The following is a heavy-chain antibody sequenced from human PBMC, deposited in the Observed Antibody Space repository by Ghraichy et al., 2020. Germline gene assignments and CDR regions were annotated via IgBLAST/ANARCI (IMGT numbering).Heavy chain of an antibody. J-gene: IGHJ5*02. CDR3: ARDKLAGTDWFDP. CDR2: IKQDGSEK. D-gene: IGHD1-1*01. CDR1: GFTFSSYW. V-gene: IGHV3-7*01. Sequence: LSLTCAASGFTFSSYWMSWVRLAPGKGLEWVTNIKQDGSEKYYVDSVKGRFTISRDNAKNSLYLQMNSLRAEDTAVYYCARDKLAGTDWFDPWGQGTLVTVSS.